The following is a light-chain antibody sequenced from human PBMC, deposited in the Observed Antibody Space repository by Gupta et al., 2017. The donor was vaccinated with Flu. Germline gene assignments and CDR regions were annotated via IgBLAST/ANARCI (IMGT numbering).Light chain of an antibody. Sequence: PSSLSASVGDRVTITCRASQSINSYLNWYQQKPGKAPKLLIYAASSLQSGVPSRFSGSGSGTXFTLTIXSLQPEDFATYYCQQSDSTQYTFGXGTKLEIK. CDR2: AAS. CDR1: QSINSY. J-gene: IGKJ2*01. V-gene: IGKV1-39*01. CDR3: QQSDSTQYT.